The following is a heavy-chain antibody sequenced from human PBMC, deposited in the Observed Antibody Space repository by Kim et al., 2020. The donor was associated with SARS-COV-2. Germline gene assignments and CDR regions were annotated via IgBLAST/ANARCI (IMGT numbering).Heavy chain of an antibody. V-gene: IGHV3-48*03. Sequence: GGSLRLSCATSGFTFSTYEMNWVRQAPGKGLEWVSYISHSGSGSCSTQWYADSVKGRFTISRDNAKNSVYLQMSSLRAEDTGVYYCAREGQVEQRKGAVLAYWGQGTLVTVSS. J-gene: IGHJ4*02. CDR1: GFTFSTYE. D-gene: IGHD1-1*01. CDR3: AREGQVEQRKGAVLAY. CDR2: ISHSGSGSCS.